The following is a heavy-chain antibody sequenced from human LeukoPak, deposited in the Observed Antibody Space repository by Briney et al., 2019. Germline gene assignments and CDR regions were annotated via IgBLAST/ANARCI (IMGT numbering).Heavy chain of an antibody. V-gene: IGHV3-48*01. CDR3: ARGYCTNGVCDDYYYMDV. Sequence: GGSLRLSCAASGFTFSSYSMNWVRQAPGKGLEWVSYISSSSSTICYADSVKGRFTISRDNAKNSLYLQMNSLRAEDTAVYYCARGYCTNGVCDDYYYMDVWGKGTTVTVSS. CDR2: ISSSSSTI. CDR1: GFTFSSYS. D-gene: IGHD2-8*01. J-gene: IGHJ6*03.